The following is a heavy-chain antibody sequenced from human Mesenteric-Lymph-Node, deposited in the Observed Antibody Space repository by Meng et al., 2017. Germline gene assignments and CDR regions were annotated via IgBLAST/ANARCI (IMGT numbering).Heavy chain of an antibody. D-gene: IGHD1-26*01. J-gene: IGHJ4*02. Sequence: QVPLQGPGPRLLRPSEPLSLTCTVSGASVTTDNSYWSWIRQPPGKRLEWIGYFYTTGLTNYNPSLKSRVSISVDTFNNQFSLKLNSVTAADTAVYYCAVWSGSYYPNWGQGTLVTVSS. V-gene: IGHV4-61*01. CDR1: GASVTTDNSY. CDR2: FYTTGLT. CDR3: AVWSGSYYPN.